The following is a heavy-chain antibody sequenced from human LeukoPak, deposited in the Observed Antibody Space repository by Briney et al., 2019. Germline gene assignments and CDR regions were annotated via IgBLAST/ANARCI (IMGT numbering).Heavy chain of an antibody. Sequence: GGSLRLSCAASGFTFSSYAMSWVRQAPGKGLEWVSAISGSGGSTYYADSVKGRFTISRDNSKNTLYLQMNSLRAEDTAVYYCAKDFDSSGYYDWFGPWGQGPLVTVSS. V-gene: IGHV3-23*01. CDR1: GFTFSSYA. J-gene: IGHJ5*02. CDR2: ISGSGGST. CDR3: AKDFDSSGYYDWFGP. D-gene: IGHD3-22*01.